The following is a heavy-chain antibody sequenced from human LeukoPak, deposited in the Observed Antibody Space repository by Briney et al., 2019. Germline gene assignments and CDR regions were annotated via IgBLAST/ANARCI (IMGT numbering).Heavy chain of an antibody. D-gene: IGHD2-15*01. CDR2: IYYSGST. V-gene: IGHV4-30-4*08. Sequence: SETLSLTCAVYGGSFSGYYWSWIRQPPGKGLEWIGYIYYSGSTYYNPSLKSRVTISVDTSKNQFSLKLSSVTAADTAVYYCARVEDCSGGSCYAVGFDYWGQGTLVTVSS. CDR1: GGSFSGYY. J-gene: IGHJ4*02. CDR3: ARVEDCSGGSCYAVGFDY.